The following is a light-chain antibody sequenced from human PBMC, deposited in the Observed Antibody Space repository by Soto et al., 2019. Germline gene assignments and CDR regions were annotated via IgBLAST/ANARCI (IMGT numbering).Light chain of an antibody. CDR3: QQYGSSPIT. Sequence: EVVLTQSPGTLSLSRGESATLSCRASESIYSAYLGWYQQKPGQAPRLLIYGTSIRHTGIPDRFSGSGSGTDFTLTISSLEPEDFAVYYCQQYGSSPITFGQGTRLEIK. CDR2: GTS. CDR1: ESIYSAY. J-gene: IGKJ5*01. V-gene: IGKV3-20*01.